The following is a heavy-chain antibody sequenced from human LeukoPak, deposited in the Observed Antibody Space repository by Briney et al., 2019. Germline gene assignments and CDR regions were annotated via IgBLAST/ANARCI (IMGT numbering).Heavy chain of an antibody. CDR2: ISSSGSTI. CDR1: GFTFSSYS. D-gene: IGHD6-19*01. V-gene: IGHV3-48*04. CDR3: ARDGSHSSGWYDWFDP. Sequence: GGSLRLSCAASGFTFSSYSMNWVRQAPGKGLEWVSYISSSGSTIYYADSVKGRFTISRDNAKNSLYLQMNSLRAEDTAVYYCARDGSHSSGWYDWFDPWGQGTLVTVSS. J-gene: IGHJ5*02.